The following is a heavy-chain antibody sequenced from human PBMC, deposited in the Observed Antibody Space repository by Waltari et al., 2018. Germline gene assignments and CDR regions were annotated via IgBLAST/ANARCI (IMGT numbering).Heavy chain of an antibody. CDR2: IYPGDSNT. Sequence: EVQLVQSGPEVKKPGESLKISCQGSGYSFTNYWIGWVRQMPGKGLEWMGIIYPGDSNTRYSPSFQGQVTISADKSISTAYLQWSSLKASDTAMYYCARRGGTYSSWFDPWGQGTLVTVSS. V-gene: IGHV5-51*03. CDR3: ARRGGTYSSWFDP. J-gene: IGHJ5*02. D-gene: IGHD1-26*01. CDR1: GYSFTNYW.